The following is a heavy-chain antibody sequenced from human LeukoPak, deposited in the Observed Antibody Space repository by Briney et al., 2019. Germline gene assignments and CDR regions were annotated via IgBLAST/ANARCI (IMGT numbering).Heavy chain of an antibody. V-gene: IGHV1-2*02. Sequence: ASVKVSCKTSGYSFTAFYIHWVRRAPGQGLEGMGWIHPRSGETNYAYKFKGRVTMTRDTSISTVYMDLGSLRSDDTAVYYCARDGEYGTGSYYRGCFDYWGQGILVTVSS. D-gene: IGHD3-10*01. CDR3: ARDGEYGTGSYYRGCFDY. CDR1: GYSFTAFY. J-gene: IGHJ4*02. CDR2: IHPRSGET.